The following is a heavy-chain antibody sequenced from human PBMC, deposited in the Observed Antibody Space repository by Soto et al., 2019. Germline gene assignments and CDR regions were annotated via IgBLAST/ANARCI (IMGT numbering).Heavy chain of an antibody. CDR1: GFTFSSYW. V-gene: IGHV3-7*01. Sequence: PGGSLRLSCAASGFTFSSYWMSWVRQAPGRGLEWVANIHQDGSEKYYVDSVKGRFTISRDNAKNSLYLQMNSLRDEDTAVYYCGLQRDMTIYGVVTPPDYMDVWGKGTTVTVSS. D-gene: IGHD3-3*01. CDR2: IHQDGSEK. CDR3: GLQRDMTIYGVVTPPDYMDV. J-gene: IGHJ6*03.